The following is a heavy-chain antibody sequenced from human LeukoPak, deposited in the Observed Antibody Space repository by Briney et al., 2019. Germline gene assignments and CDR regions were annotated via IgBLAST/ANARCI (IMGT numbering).Heavy chain of an antibody. CDR1: GFTLSSYA. D-gene: IGHD3-22*01. V-gene: IGHV3-23*01. CDR2: ISVSGNT. CDR3: AKDRSPYDSSGYWFDP. Sequence: GGSLRLSCAASGFTLSSYAMSWVRQGPGKGLEWVSAISVSGNTYHADSVKGRFTISRDSSKNTLYLQMNSLRAEDTAVYYCAKDRSPYDSSGYWFDPWGQGTLVTVSS. J-gene: IGHJ5*02.